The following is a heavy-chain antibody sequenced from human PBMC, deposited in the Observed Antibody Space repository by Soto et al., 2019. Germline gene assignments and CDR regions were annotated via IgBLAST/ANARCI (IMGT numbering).Heavy chain of an antibody. V-gene: IGHV4-39*01. CDR3: ARLGGQRLLIDY. CDR2: IYYSGST. J-gene: IGHJ4*02. Sequence: QLQLQESGPGLVKPSETLSLTCTVSGGSISSSTYYWGWIRQPPGKGLEWIGSIYYSGSTYYNPSLKSRVTLSVDTSKNQFSLKLSSVTAADTAVYYCARLGGQRLLIDYWGQGTLVTVSS. D-gene: IGHD6-25*01. CDR1: GGSISSSTYY.